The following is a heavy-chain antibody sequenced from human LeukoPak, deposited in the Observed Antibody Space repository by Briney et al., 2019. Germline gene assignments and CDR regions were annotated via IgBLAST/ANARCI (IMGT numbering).Heavy chain of an antibody. CDR2: INHSGST. CDR3: VRGRITMVRVPRALRNWFDP. V-gene: IGHV4-34*01. Sequence: SETLSLTCAVYGGSFSGYYWSWIRQPPGKGLEWIGEINHSGSTNYNPSLKSRVTISVDTSKNQFPLKLSSVTAADTAVYYCVRGRITMVRVPRALRNWFDPWGQGTLVTVSS. D-gene: IGHD3-10*01. CDR1: GGSFSGYY. J-gene: IGHJ5*02.